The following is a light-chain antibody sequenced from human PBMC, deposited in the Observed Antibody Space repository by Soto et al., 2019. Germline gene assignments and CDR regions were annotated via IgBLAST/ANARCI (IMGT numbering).Light chain of an antibody. CDR2: DAS. CDR3: QQRSNWPRGT. CDR1: QSVSIY. J-gene: IGKJ2*01. Sequence: EIVLTQSPATLSLSPGERATLSCRASQSVSIYLAWYQQRPGQTPRLLIYDASNRAPGIPARFSGSGSGTDFTLTISSLEPEDFAVYYCQQRSNWPRGTFGQGTKLEIK. V-gene: IGKV3-11*01.